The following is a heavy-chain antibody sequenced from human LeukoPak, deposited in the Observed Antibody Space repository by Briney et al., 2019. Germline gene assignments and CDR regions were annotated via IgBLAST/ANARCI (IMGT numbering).Heavy chain of an antibody. Sequence: ASETLSLTCTVSGGSISSGDYYWSWIRQPPGKGLEWIGYIYYSGSTYYNPSPKSRVTISVDTSKDQFSLKLSSVTAADTAVYYCAREPIYYYYYGMDVWGQGTTVTVSS. CDR2: IYYSGST. CDR3: AREPIYYYYYGMDV. J-gene: IGHJ6*02. CDR1: GGSISSGDYY. V-gene: IGHV4-30-4*01.